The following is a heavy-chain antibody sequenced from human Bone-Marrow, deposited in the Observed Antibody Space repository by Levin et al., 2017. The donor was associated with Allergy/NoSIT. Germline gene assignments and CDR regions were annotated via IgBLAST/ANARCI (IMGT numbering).Heavy chain of an antibody. CDR3: ARGDTHGSFDS. CDR1: GGSITSAGHY. Sequence: PSETLSLTCTVSGGSITSAGHYWTWMRQHPGKGLEWIGYIYDSGSTFFNPSLRSRLTISIDTPMNQFSLKLSSLTAADTAVYFCARGDTHGSFDSWGQGTLVTVSS. V-gene: IGHV4-31*03. J-gene: IGHJ4*02. D-gene: IGHD5-18*01. CDR2: IYDSGST.